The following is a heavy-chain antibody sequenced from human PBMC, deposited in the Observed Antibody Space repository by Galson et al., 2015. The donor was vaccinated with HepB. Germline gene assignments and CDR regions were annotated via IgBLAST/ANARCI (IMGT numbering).Heavy chain of an antibody. J-gene: IGHJ6*02. V-gene: IGHV6-1*01. Sequence: CAISGDSVSSNSAVWNWIRQSPSRGLEWLGRTYYRSKWYKDYALFVKSRITINADTSRNQISLQLNSMTPEDTAVYYCAYGVDVWGQGTTATVSS. CDR1: GDSVSSNSAV. CDR2: TYYRSKWYK. CDR3: AYGVDV.